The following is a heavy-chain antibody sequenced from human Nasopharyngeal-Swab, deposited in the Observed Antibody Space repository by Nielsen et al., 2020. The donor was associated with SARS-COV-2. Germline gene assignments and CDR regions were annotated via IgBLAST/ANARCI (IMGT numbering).Heavy chain of an antibody. V-gene: IGHV4-59*01. J-gene: IGHJ6*03. D-gene: IGHD1-26*01. CDR2: IYYSGST. Sequence: SETLSLTCTVSGGSISSYYWSWIRQPPGKGLEWIGYIYYSGSTNYNPSLKSRVTISVDTSKNQFSLKLSSVTAADTAVYYCARDSVGATDYYYYYMDVRGKGTTVTVSS. CDR3: ARDSVGATDYYYYYMDV. CDR1: GGSISSYY.